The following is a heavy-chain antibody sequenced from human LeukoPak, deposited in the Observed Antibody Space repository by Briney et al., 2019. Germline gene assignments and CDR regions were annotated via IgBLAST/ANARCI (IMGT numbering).Heavy chain of an antibody. CDR1: GYTFTSYD. D-gene: IGHD5-12*01. CDR2: IDPYTGNT. CDR3: AREYSASEH. Sequence: ASVKVSCKASGYTFTSYDINWVRQATGQGLEWMAWIDPYTGNTHYAQKLQGRITVTRDTSVSTTYMELSWLTSDDTARYYCAREYSASEHWGQGTLVTVSS. V-gene: IGHV1-8*01. J-gene: IGHJ4*02.